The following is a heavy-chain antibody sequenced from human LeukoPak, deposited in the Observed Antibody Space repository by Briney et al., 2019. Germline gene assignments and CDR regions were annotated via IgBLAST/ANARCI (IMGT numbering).Heavy chain of an antibody. CDR3: ARDTTSGYYDSSGYSLYYYYGMDV. CDR1: GFTFSSYG. D-gene: IGHD3-22*01. Sequence: GGSLRLSCAASGFTFSSYGMHWVRQAPGKGLEWVAVISVDGSNEYYADSVKGRFTISRDNAKNSLYLQMNSLRAEDTAVYYCARDTTSGYYDSSGYSLYYYYGMDVWGQGTTVTVSS. J-gene: IGHJ6*02. CDR2: ISVDGSNE. V-gene: IGHV3-30*03.